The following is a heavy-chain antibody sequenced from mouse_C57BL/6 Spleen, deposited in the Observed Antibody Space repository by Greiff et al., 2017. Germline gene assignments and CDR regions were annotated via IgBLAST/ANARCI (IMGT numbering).Heavy chain of an antibody. V-gene: IGHV5-17*01. CDR1: GFTFSDYG. CDR3: ARSGSNQFAY. D-gene: IGHD1-1*01. J-gene: IGHJ3*01. Sequence: DVHLVESGGGLVKPGGSLKLSCAASGFTFSDYGMHWVRQAPEKGLEWVAYISSGSSTIYYADTVKGRFTISRDNAKNTLFLQMTSLRSEDTAMYYCARSGSNQFAYWGQGTLVTVSA. CDR2: ISSGSSTI.